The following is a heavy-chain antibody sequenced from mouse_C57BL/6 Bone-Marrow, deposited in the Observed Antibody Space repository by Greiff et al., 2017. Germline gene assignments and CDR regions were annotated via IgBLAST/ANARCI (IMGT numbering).Heavy chain of an antibody. Sequence: DVKLVESGGGLVQPGGSLKLSCAASGFTFSDYGMAWVRQAPRKGPEWVAFISNLAYSIYYADTVTGRFTISRENAKNTLYLEMSSLRSEDTAMYYCARHGLLGSFDYWGQGTTLTVSS. J-gene: IGHJ2*01. D-gene: IGHD2-13*01. V-gene: IGHV5-15*01. CDR2: ISNLAYSI. CDR3: ARHGLLGSFDY. CDR1: GFTFSDYG.